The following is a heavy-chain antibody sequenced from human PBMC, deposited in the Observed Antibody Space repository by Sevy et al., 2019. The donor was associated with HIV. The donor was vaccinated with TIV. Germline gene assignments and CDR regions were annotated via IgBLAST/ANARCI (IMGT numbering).Heavy chain of an antibody. Sequence: GGSLRLSCAASGFTFSRYWMSWVRQAPGKGLEWVANIKVDGSEKYYVDSVKGRFTISRDNAKNSLYLQMNSLRAEDTAVYFCAKVLHIVVVPAAIDYYYGMDVWGQGTTVTVSS. CDR2: IKVDGSEK. CDR3: AKVLHIVVVPAAIDYYYGMDV. V-gene: IGHV3-7*01. CDR1: GFTFSRYW. J-gene: IGHJ6*02. D-gene: IGHD2-2*01.